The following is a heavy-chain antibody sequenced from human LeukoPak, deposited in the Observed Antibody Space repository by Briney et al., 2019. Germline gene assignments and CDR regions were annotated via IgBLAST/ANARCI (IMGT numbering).Heavy chain of an antibody. Sequence: GGSLRLSCAASGFTFSSYAMSWVRQAPGKGLEWVSAISGSGGSTYYADSVKGRFTISRDNSKNTLYLQMNSLRAEDTAVYYCAKDGRVTIFGVDPYYFDYWGQGTLVTVSS. CDR3: AKDGRVTIFGVDPYYFDY. D-gene: IGHD3-3*01. CDR1: GFTFSSYA. V-gene: IGHV3-23*01. J-gene: IGHJ4*02. CDR2: ISGSGGST.